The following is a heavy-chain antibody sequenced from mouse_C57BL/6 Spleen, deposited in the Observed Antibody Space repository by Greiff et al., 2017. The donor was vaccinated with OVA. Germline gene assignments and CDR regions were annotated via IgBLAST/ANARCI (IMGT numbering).Heavy chain of an antibody. CDR1: GYAFTNYL. CDR2: INPGSGGT. J-gene: IGHJ4*01. D-gene: IGHD2-1*01. CDR3: ARIYYGNHGALDY. V-gene: IGHV1-54*01. Sequence: QVQLQQSGAELVRPGTSVKVSCKASGYAFTNYLIEWVKQRPGQGLEWIGVINPGSGGTNYNEKFKGKATLTADKSSSTAYMQLSSLTSEDSAVYVCARIYYGNHGALDYWGQGTSVTVSS.